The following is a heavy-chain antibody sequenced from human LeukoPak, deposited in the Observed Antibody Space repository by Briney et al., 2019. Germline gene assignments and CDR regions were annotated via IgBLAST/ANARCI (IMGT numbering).Heavy chain of an antibody. V-gene: IGHV4-59*01. CDR2: IYYSGST. J-gene: IGHJ3*02. CDR3: AREEPRTTAPRVGAFDI. Sequence: PSETLSLTCTVSGGSISSYYWSWIRQPPGKGLEWIGYIYYSGSTNYNPSLKSRVTISVDTSKNQFSLKLSSVTAADTAVYYCAREEPRTTAPRVGAFDIWGQGTMVTVSS. D-gene: IGHD4-17*01. CDR1: GGSISSYY.